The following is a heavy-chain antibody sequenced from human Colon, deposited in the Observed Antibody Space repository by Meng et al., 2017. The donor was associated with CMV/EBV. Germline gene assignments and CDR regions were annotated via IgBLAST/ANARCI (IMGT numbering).Heavy chain of an antibody. V-gene: IGHV2-5*02. Sequence: QLPLKESCPTLLKPPQTLTLTCTFSGFSFITDKAGVGWIRHPPGKALEWLGFIYWDDDTRYSPSLKTRLTITRDTSKNQVILTMTNMDPADTATYYCVRRSYSGQDDYWGQGALVTVSS. CDR2: IYWDDDT. D-gene: IGHD5-12*01. J-gene: IGHJ4*02. CDR3: VRRSYSGQDDY. CDR1: GFSFITDKAG.